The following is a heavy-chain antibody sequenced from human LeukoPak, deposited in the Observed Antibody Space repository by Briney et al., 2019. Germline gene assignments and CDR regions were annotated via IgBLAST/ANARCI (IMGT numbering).Heavy chain of an antibody. CDR3: ARIGYSSSSIDY. J-gene: IGHJ4*02. V-gene: IGHV3-7*01. Sequence: PGGSLRLSCAASGFTFSRYWMSLVRQAPGKGLEWVANIKEDGTIKYYVDSVKGRLTIFRDNAKSSPFLQVNSLRAEDTAMYYCARIGYSSSSIDYWGQGTLVTVSS. CDR2: IKEDGTIK. CDR1: GFTFSRYW. D-gene: IGHD6-13*01.